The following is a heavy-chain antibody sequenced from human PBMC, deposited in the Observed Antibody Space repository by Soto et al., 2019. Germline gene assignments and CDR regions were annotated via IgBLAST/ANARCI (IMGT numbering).Heavy chain of an antibody. CDR2: IYPGDSDT. D-gene: IGHD2-2*01. CDR1: GYSFTSYW. J-gene: IGHJ6*02. V-gene: IGHV5-51*01. Sequence: GESLKISCKGSGYSFTSYWIGWVRQMPGKGLEWMGIIYPGDSDTRYSPSFQGQVTISADKSISTAYLQWSSLKACDTAMYYCARRGQGDNPSNDIVVVPAAPSNYYYGMDVWGQGTTVTVSS. CDR3: ARRGQGDNPSNDIVVVPAAPSNYYYGMDV.